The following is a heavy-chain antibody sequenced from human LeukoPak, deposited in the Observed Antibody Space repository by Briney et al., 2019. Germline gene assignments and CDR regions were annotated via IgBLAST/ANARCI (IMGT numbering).Heavy chain of an antibody. Sequence: GGSLRLSCAVSGFTFSNFWMSWVRQAPGRGLEWVANIHPEGNEKYHVESVKGRFTISRDNAKNLLFLQMSGLRVEDTAVYYCARGDDFSGDHWGQGTLVTVSS. CDR2: IHPEGNEK. J-gene: IGHJ4*02. CDR3: ARGDDFSGDH. V-gene: IGHV3-7*04. D-gene: IGHD1-1*01. CDR1: GFTFSNFW.